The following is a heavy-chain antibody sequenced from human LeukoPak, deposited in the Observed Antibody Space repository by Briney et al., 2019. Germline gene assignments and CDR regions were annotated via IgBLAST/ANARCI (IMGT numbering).Heavy chain of an antibody. V-gene: IGHV4-34*01. CDR1: GGSFRGYY. CDR3: ARGKIADVSSGYYSDY. CDR2: INHSGST. Sequence: SETLTLTCAVYGGSFRGYYWSWIRQPPGKGLEWIGEINHSGSTNYNPSLKSRVTISVDTSKTQFSLKRSSVTSADTAVYYSARGKIADVSSGYYSDYWGQGTLVTAYS. D-gene: IGHD3-22*01. J-gene: IGHJ4*02.